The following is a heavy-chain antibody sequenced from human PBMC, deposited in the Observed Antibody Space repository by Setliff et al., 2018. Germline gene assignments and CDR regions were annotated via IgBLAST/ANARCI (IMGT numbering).Heavy chain of an antibody. V-gene: IGHV4-59*02. J-gene: IGHJ4*02. Sequence: SETLSLTCNVSGASVSSHYWDWIRQPPGKGLEWIGFISYSGITTYNVSLKSRVSISVDTSKNQLSLTLNSVTAADTAVYYCARGGTFRYFDFWGQGTLVTVSS. CDR3: ARGGTFRYFDF. CDR1: GASVSSHY. CDR2: ISYSGIT. D-gene: IGHD5-12*01.